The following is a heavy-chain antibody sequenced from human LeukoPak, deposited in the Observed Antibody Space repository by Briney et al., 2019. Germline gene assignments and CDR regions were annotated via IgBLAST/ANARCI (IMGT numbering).Heavy chain of an antibody. D-gene: IGHD3-10*01. V-gene: IGHV3-30*18. J-gene: IGHJ4*02. CDR3: AKDNRYYYGSGSYFDY. Sequence: PGGSLRLSCAASGFTFSSYGMHWVRQALGKGLEWVAVISYDGSNKYYADSVKGRFTISRDNSKNTLYLQMNSLRAEDTAVYYCAKDNRYYYGSGSYFDYWGQGTLVTVSS. CDR1: GFTFSSYG. CDR2: ISYDGSNK.